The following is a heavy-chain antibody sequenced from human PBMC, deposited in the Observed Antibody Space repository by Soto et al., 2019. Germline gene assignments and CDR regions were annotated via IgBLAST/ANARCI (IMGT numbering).Heavy chain of an antibody. CDR2: INPSGGTT. J-gene: IGHJ4*02. CDR1: GYTFTSHY. D-gene: IGHD4-17*01. Sequence: ASVKVSCKASGYTFTSHYMHWVRQAPGQGLEWMGIINPSGGTTSYAQKFQGRVTMTRDTSTSTVYMEVSSLRSEDSAVYYCARDRNYGDYDFDYWGQGTLVTVSS. V-gene: IGHV1-46*01. CDR3: ARDRNYGDYDFDY.